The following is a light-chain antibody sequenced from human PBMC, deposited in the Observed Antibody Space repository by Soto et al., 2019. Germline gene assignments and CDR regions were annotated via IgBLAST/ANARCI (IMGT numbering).Light chain of an antibody. CDR2: GAS. CDR1: RTINTY. Sequence: DVRMTQSPSSLSASVGDTITITCRASRTINTYLNWFQLKPGEPPRLLIYGASTLHDGVRSRFSGSGSGADFTLTISGLQPQDFASYHCQQTYSDISFGGGTKV. V-gene: IGKV1-39*01. J-gene: IGKJ4*01. CDR3: QQTYSDIS.